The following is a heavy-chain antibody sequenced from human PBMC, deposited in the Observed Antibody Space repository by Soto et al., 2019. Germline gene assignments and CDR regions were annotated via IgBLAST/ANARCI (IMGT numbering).Heavy chain of an antibody. D-gene: IGHD5-18*01. CDR1: GGSISSYY. CDR2: IYYSGST. Sequence: ASETLSLTCTVSGGSISSYYWSWIRQPPGKGLEWIGYIYYSGSTNYNPSLKSRVTISEDTSKNQFSLKLSSVTAADTAVYYCARRYGKNAFDIWGQGTMVTVS. CDR3: ARRYGKNAFDI. V-gene: IGHV4-59*01. J-gene: IGHJ3*02.